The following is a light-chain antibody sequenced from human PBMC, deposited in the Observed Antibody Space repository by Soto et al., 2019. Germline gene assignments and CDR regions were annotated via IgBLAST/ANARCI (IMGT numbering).Light chain of an antibody. J-gene: IGKJ1*01. CDR3: QQYNRMGT. Sequence: DIPMTQSPSTLSASVGDRVTITCRASQSISSWLAWYQQKPGKAPKLLIYKASSLESGVPSRFSGSGSGTEFTLTISSLQPDDFATYYFQQYNRMGTFGQGTKVEI. V-gene: IGKV1-5*03. CDR2: KAS. CDR1: QSISSW.